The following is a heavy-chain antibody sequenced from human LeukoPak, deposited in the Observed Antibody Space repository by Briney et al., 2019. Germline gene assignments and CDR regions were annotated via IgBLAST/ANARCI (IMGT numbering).Heavy chain of an antibody. V-gene: IGHV4-61*02. CDR3: ARAVIAVAGPAFDI. CDR2: IYTSGST. Sequence: VKPSETLSLTCTVSGGSISSGSYYWSWIRQPAGKGLEWIGRIYTSGSTNYNPSLKSRVTISVDTSKNQFSLKLSSVTAADTVVYYCARAVIAVAGPAFDIWGQGTMVTVSS. CDR1: GGSISSGSYY. J-gene: IGHJ3*02. D-gene: IGHD6-19*01.